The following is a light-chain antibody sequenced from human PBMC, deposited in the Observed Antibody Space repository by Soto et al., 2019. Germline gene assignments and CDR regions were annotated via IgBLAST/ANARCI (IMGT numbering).Light chain of an antibody. Sequence: EIVLTQSPGTLSLSPGEGATLSCSASQSVSSSYLAWYQQKVGRAPRLLIYDASTRATGIPDRFSGSGSGTDFTLTITRLEPEDFAVYYCQQYGSSPRTFGQGTRLEIK. CDR2: DAS. CDR1: QSVSSSY. V-gene: IGKV3-20*01. J-gene: IGKJ5*01. CDR3: QQYGSSPRT.